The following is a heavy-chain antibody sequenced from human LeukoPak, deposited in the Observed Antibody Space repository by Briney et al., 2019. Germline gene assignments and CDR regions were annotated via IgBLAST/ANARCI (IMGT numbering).Heavy chain of an antibody. CDR1: GFTFSEYY. J-gene: IGHJ4*02. CDR2: ISSSGTTI. Sequence: GGSLRLSCAASGFTFSEYYMNWIRQAPGKGLEWVSYISSSGTTIYYADSVKGRFTISRDNTKNSLFLQMSSLGAEDMAVYYCARGYGGNSLGYWGQGTMVTVSS. CDR3: ARGYGGNSLGY. D-gene: IGHD4-23*01. V-gene: IGHV3-11*01.